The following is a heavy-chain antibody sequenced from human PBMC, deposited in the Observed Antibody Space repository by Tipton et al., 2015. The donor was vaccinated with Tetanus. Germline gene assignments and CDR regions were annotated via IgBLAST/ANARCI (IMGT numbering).Heavy chain of an antibody. J-gene: IGHJ4*02. CDR1: GFRFSYSG. CDR2: IPFDGRNE. CDR3: AKEFQRARIRFFDS. V-gene: IGHV3-30*18. D-gene: IGHD2-15*01. Sequence: SLRLSCAASGFRFSYSGMHWVRQAPGKGLKWVAVIPFDGRNERYADSVKGRFIISRDNSKNTLYLQMNSLRPEDTAVYYCAKEFQRARIRFFDSWGQGSQVTASS.